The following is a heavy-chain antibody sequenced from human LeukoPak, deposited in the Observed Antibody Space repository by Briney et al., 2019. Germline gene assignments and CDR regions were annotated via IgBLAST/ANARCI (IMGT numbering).Heavy chain of an antibody. CDR1: GFTFSSYA. CDR3: AKALAVAGTGRGFDY. D-gene: IGHD6-19*01. J-gene: IGHJ4*02. CDR2: ISGSGGST. V-gene: IGHV3-23*01. Sequence: PGGSLRLSCAASGFTFSSYAMSWVRQAPGKGLEWVSAISGSGGSTYYADSVKGRFTISRDNPKNTLYLQMNSLRAEDTAVYYCAKALAVAGTGRGFDYWGQGTLVTVSS.